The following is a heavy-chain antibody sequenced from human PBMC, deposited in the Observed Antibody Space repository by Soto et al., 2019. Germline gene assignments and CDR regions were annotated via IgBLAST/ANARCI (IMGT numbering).Heavy chain of an antibody. CDR3: ARQGPSGSYYGWFDP. CDR2: IYHSGST. D-gene: IGHD1-26*01. Sequence: SETLSLTCAVSGGSISSGGYSWSWIRQPPGKGLEWIGYIYHSGSTYYNPSLKSRVTISVDRSKNQFSLKLSSVTAADTAVYYCARQGPSGSYYGWFDPWGQGTLVTVSS. V-gene: IGHV4-30-2*01. J-gene: IGHJ5*02. CDR1: GGSISSGGYS.